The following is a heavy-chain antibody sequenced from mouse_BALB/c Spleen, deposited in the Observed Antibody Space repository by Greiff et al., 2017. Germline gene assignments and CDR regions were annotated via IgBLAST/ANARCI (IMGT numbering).Heavy chain of an antibody. CDR2: IDPENGDT. CDR1: GFNIKDYY. D-gene: IGHD1-1*01. V-gene: IGHV14-4*02. J-gene: IGHJ4*01. Sequence: VQLQQSGAELVRSGASVKLSCTASGFNIKDYYMHWVKQRPEQGLEWIGWIDPENGDTEYAPKFQGKATMTADTSSNTAYLQLSSLTSEDTGVYYCNAGYDSSNYAMDDWGQGTSVTVSS. CDR3: NAGYDSSNYAMDD.